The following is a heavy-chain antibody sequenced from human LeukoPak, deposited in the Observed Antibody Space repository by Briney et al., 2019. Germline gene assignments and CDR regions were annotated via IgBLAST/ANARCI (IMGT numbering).Heavy chain of an antibody. V-gene: IGHV3-7*01. Sequence: GGSLRLSCAASGFIFRNHWMTWVRQAPGRGLEWVAHIKQDGSEKHYVDSVEGRFTLPRDDAKNSLYPQMNSLRVDDSAVYYCARGPNYGDRVDYIDYWGQGTLVTVSS. CDR1: GFIFRNHW. CDR2: IKQDGSEK. D-gene: IGHD4-17*01. J-gene: IGHJ4*02. CDR3: ARGPNYGDRVDYIDY.